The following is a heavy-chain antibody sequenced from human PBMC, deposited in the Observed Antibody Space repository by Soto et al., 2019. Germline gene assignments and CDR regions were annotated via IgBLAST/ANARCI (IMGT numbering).Heavy chain of an antibody. D-gene: IGHD1-26*01. J-gene: IGHJ5*02. CDR3: ARRGWELLSWFDP. Sequence: SETLSLTCTVSGGSISSSSYYWGWIRQPPGKGLEWIGSIYYSGSTYYNPSLKSRVTISVDTSKNQFSLKLSSVTAADTAVYYCARRGWELLSWFDPWGQGTLVTVSS. CDR2: IYYSGST. V-gene: IGHV4-39*01. CDR1: GGSISSSSYY.